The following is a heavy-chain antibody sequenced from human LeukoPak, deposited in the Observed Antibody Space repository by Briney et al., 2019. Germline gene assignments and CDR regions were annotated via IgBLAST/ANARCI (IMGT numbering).Heavy chain of an antibody. D-gene: IGHD2-21*01. CDR1: GYSISSGYF. Sequence: SETLSLTCNVSGYSISSGYFWGWVRQAPGKGLEWIGSIYQRATVHYNPSLKSRVTISLDTSKNHFSLNLRSMQASDTAVYYCARAFCVGECFVLHIFFDSWGQGTLVTVSS. J-gene: IGHJ4*02. CDR3: ARAFCVGECFVLHIFFDS. CDR2: IYQRATV. V-gene: IGHV4-38-2*02.